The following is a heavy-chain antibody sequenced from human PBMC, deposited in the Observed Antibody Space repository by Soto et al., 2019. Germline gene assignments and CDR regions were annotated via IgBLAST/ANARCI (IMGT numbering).Heavy chain of an antibody. V-gene: IGHV5-51*01. CDR3: ARSRITGSTWSFDY. CDR1: GYSFTNYW. CDR2: IYPGDSDT. D-gene: IGHD1-20*01. J-gene: IGHJ4*02. Sequence: GESLKISCKVSGYSFTNYWIGWVRQMPGKGLEWMGIIYPGDSDTRYRPSFQGQVTVSADKSISTAYLQWSRLKASDTSMYYWARSRITGSTWSFDYWGQGTLVTVSS.